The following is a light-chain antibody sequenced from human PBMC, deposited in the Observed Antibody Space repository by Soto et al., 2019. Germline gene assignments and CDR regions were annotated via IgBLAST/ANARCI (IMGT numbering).Light chain of an antibody. J-gene: IGKJ1*01. CDR3: QQYDDWPPVT. Sequence: EVVVTQSPATLSVSPGERATLSCRASQSVSSNLAWYQQKPGQAPRLLTYGASTRATGIPARFSGAGSGTEFTLTISSLQSEDFAVYYYQQYDDWPPVTFGQGTKV. V-gene: IGKV3-15*01. CDR1: QSVSSN. CDR2: GAS.